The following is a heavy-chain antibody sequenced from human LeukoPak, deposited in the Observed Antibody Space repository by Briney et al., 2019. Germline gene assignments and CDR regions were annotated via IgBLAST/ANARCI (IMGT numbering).Heavy chain of an antibody. V-gene: IGHV4-34*01. CDR3: ARSRVQKMIYQLLSQPYAFDI. CDR2: INHSGST. Sequence: SETLSLTCAVYGGSFSGYYWSWIRQPPGKGLEWIGEINHSGSTNYNPSLKSRVTISVGTSKNQFSLKLSSVTAADTAVYHCARSRVQKMIYQLLSQPYAFDIWGQGTMVTVSS. D-gene: IGHD2-2*01. J-gene: IGHJ3*02. CDR1: GGSFSGYY.